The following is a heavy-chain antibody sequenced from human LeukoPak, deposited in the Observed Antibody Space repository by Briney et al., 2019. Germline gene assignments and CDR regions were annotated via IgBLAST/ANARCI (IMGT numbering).Heavy chain of an antibody. D-gene: IGHD3-3*02. CDR2: IYNNGYSGST. CDR1: GGSISGFY. J-gene: IGHJ5*02. CDR3: AGHPRISWFDP. Sequence: SETLSLTCSVSGGSISGFYWSWIRQPPGKGLEWIGYIYNNGYSGSTNYNPSLKSRVTISVDTSKGQFSLKLTSVTAADTAVYYCAGHPRISWFDPWGQGTLVTVSS. V-gene: IGHV4-59*08.